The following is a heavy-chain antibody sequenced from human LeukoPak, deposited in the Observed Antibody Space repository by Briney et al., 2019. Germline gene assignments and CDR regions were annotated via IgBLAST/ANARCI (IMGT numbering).Heavy chain of an antibody. CDR2: ISNNGGYT. D-gene: IGHD2-15*01. J-gene: IGHJ4*02. V-gene: IGHV3-23*01. CDR1: GFAFSSSA. CDR3: AKQLGSCSDGSCYFPY. Sequence: GGSLRLSCAASGFAFSSSAMSWVRQAPGKGLEWVSAISNNGGYTYYADSVQGRFTISRDNSKSTLCLQMNSLRAEDTDVYYCAKQLGSCSDGSCYFPYWGQGTLVTVSS.